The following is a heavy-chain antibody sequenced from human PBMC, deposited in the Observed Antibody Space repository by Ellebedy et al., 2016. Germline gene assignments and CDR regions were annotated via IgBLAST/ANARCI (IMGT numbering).Heavy chain of an antibody. CDR2: ISWDSAVI. D-gene: IGHD4/OR15-4a*01. CDR3: AKGTMDYFYH. J-gene: IGHJ4*02. Sequence: SLKISXAGSGFTFNDYALHWVRQAPGKGLEWVSGISWDSAVIGYGGSVKGRFTISKDSAKIYLYLQMNSLRPEDTAFYYCAKGTMDYFYHWGQGTLVTVSS. CDR1: GFTFNDYA. V-gene: IGHV3-9*01.